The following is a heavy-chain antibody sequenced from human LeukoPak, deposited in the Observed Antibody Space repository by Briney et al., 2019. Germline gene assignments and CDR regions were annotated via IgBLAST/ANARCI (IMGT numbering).Heavy chain of an antibody. V-gene: IGHV3-53*01. CDR2: IYSGGST. Sequence: GGSLRLSGAASGFSVSSNYMSWVRQAPGKGLEWVSVIYSGGSTYYADSVKGRFTISRDNSKGTLYLQMNSLRVEDTAMYYCARGGGAYCGGDCWRAFDIWGQGTAVTVSS. CDR3: ARGGGAYCGGDCWRAFDI. J-gene: IGHJ3*02. CDR1: GFSVSSNY. D-gene: IGHD2-21*02.